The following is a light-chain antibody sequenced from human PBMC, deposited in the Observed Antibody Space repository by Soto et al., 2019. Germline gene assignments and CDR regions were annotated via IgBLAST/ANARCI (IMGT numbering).Light chain of an antibody. CDR1: ILAKRY. CDR3: YCAADHTPSV. J-gene: IGLJ1*01. Sequence: SYELTQPSSVSVSPGQTARITCSGNILAKRYTRWFQQKPGQAPVLVIYKDSERPSGIPEPFSGSSSVTTVTLTISGAQVEDEAEYYSYCAADHTPSVFGTGTKVTVL. V-gene: IGLV3-27*01. CDR2: KDS.